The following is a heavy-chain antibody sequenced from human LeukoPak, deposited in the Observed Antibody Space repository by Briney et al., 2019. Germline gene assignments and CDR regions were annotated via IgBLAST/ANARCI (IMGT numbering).Heavy chain of an antibody. Sequence: PGGSLRLSCAASGFTFSSYAMTWVRQAPGKGLEWVSAISGSGGSTYYANSVKGRFTISRDNSKNTLYLQMNSLRAEDTAVYYCARDEMVTGFDYWGQGTLVTVSS. CDR1: GFTFSSYA. J-gene: IGHJ4*02. V-gene: IGHV3-23*01. D-gene: IGHD5-18*01. CDR2: ISGSGGST. CDR3: ARDEMVTGFDY.